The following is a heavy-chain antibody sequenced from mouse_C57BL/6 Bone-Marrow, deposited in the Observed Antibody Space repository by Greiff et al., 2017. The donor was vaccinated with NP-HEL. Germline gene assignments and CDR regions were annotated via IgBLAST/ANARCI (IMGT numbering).Heavy chain of an antibody. Sequence: VQLKQSGAELVRPGASVKLSCTASGFNIKDDYMHWVKQRPEQGLEWIGWIDPENGDTEYASKFQGKATITADTSSNTAYLQLSSLTSEDTAVYYCTTRYDYPDYWGQGTTLTVSS. V-gene: IGHV14-4*01. CDR1: GFNIKDDY. CDR2: IDPENGDT. CDR3: TTRYDYPDY. D-gene: IGHD2-4*01. J-gene: IGHJ2*01.